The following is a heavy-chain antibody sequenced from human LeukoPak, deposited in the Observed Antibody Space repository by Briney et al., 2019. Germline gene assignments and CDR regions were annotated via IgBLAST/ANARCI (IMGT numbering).Heavy chain of an antibody. CDR2: IRSSSNII. CDR3: ASEKHVDTASLRDPRFDY. CDR1: GFTFSSYS. J-gene: IGHJ4*02. Sequence: GGSLRLSCAASGFTFSSYSMNWVRQAPGKGLEWVSYIRSSSNIIYYADSVKGRFTISRDNSKNTLYLQMNSLRAEDTAVYYCASEKHVDTASLRDPRFDYWGQGTLVTVSS. D-gene: IGHD5-18*01. V-gene: IGHV3-48*01.